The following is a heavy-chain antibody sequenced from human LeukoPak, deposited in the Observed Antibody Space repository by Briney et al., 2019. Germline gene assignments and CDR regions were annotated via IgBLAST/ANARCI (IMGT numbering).Heavy chain of an antibody. CDR3: ARTDYCKGLAY. Sequence: SETLSLTCTVSGGSISSYYWSWIRQPPGKGLEWIGYIYYSGSTNYNPSLKSRVTISVDTSKNQFSLKLSSVTAADTAVYYCARTDYCKGLAYWGQGTLVTVSS. CDR2: IYYSGST. V-gene: IGHV4-59*01. D-gene: IGHD4-11*01. CDR1: GGSISSYY. J-gene: IGHJ4*02.